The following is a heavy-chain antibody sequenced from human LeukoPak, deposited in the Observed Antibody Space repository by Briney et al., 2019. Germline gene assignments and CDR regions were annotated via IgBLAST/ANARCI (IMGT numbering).Heavy chain of an antibody. Sequence: GGSLRLSCAVSGFTISDYYMSWIRQAPGKGLEWVSYISSSGTTIYYTDSVKGRFTISRDNAKNSLYLQMNSLRAEDTAVYYCARGAARDYYYYGMDVWGQGTTVTVSS. CDR2: ISSSGTTI. D-gene: IGHD6-13*01. V-gene: IGHV3-11*01. CDR1: GFTISDYY. CDR3: ARGAARDYYYYGMDV. J-gene: IGHJ6*02.